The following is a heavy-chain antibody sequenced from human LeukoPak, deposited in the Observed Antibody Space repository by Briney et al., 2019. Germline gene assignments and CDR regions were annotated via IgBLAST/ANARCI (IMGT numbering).Heavy chain of an antibody. V-gene: IGHV3-30*04. Sequence: GGSLRLSCAASGFTFSSYAMHWVRQAPGKGLEWVAVISYDGSNKYYADSVKGRFTISRDNSKNTLYLQMNSLRAEDTAVYYCVTYYYDSSGYQPDLDYWGQGSLVTVST. J-gene: IGHJ4*02. CDR3: VTYYYDSSGYQPDLDY. CDR1: GFTFSSYA. D-gene: IGHD3-22*01. CDR2: ISYDGSNK.